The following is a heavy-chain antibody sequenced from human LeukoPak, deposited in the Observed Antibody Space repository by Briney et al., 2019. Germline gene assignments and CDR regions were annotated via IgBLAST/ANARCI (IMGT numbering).Heavy chain of an antibody. CDR3: GRAFPPLRTSSAGDL. J-gene: IGHJ4*02. CDR1: GFTLSEYD. D-gene: IGHD3-16*01. Sequence: PGGSLRLSCSASGFTLSEYDMNWFRQAPGKGLEWVSSISYLSSHIYYGDSVKGRFSISRDNAKNSLYLQMNTLGAEDTAIYYCGRAFPPLRTSSAGDLWGQGILVTVSS. CDR2: ISYLSSHI. V-gene: IGHV3-21*01.